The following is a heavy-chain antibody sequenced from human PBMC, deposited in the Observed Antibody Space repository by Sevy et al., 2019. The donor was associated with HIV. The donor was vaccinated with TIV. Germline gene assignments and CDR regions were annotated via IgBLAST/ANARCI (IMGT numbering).Heavy chain of an antibody. Sequence: SETLSLTCAVYGGSFSGYYWSWIRQPPGKGLEWIGEINHSGSTNYNPSLKSRVTISVDTSKNQFSLKLSSVTAADTAVYYCAIGAAYYDILTAKRRGYFDYWGQGTLVTVSS. CDR1: GGSFSGYY. D-gene: IGHD3-9*01. V-gene: IGHV4-34*01. CDR3: AIGAAYYDILTAKRRGYFDY. J-gene: IGHJ4*02. CDR2: INHSGST.